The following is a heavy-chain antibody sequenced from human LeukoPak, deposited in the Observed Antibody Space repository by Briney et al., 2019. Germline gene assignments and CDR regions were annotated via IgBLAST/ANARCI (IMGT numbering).Heavy chain of an antibody. D-gene: IGHD6-19*01. CDR1: GFSFSSYA. J-gene: IGHJ6*02. CDR2: ISGSGGST. V-gene: IGHV3-23*01. CDR3: AKDLGIAVAGTSYYYYYGMDV. Sequence: GGSLRLSCAASGFSFSSYAMSWVRQAPGKGLECVSVISGSGGSTYYADSVKGRFTISRDNSKNTVYLQMNSLRAEDTAVYYCAKDLGIAVAGTSYYYYYGMDVWGQGTTVTVSS.